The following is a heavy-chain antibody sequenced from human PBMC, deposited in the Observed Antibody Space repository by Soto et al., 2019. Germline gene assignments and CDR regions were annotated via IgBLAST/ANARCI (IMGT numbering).Heavy chain of an antibody. CDR1: VGSFSVYY. D-gene: IGHD6-19*01. CDR2: INHSGST. CDR3: ARREQWLGVYYYYYGMDV. V-gene: IGHV4-34*01. Sequence: SENLSITCAIYVGSFSVYYWSWIRQPPGRGLEWIGEINHSGSTNYNPSLKSRVTISVDTSKNQFSLKLSSVTAADTAVYYCARREQWLGVYYYYYGMDVWGQGTTFTVSS. J-gene: IGHJ6*01.